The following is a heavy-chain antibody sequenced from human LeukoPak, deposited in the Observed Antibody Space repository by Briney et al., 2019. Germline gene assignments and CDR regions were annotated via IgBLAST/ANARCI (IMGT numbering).Heavy chain of an antibody. Sequence: SETLSLTCAVYGGYFSGYYWSWIRQPPGKGLEWIGEINHSGSTNYNPSLKSRVTISVDTSKNQFSLKLSSVTAADTAVYYCASGWYCSSTSCYFPVYYYYYGMDVWGKGTTVTVSS. D-gene: IGHD2-2*01. CDR1: GGYFSGYY. CDR3: ASGWYCSSTSCYFPVYYYYYGMDV. J-gene: IGHJ6*04. V-gene: IGHV4-34*01. CDR2: INHSGST.